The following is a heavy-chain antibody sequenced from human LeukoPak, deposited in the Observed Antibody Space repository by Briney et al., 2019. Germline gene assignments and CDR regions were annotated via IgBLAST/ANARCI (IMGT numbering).Heavy chain of an antibody. J-gene: IGHJ5*02. CDR2: ISGSGGGT. Sequence: PGGSLSLSCAASGFTFSSYAMSWVRPAPGRGLEWVSAISGSGGGTYYADSGKGRFTISRDNSKNTLYLQMNSLRAEDTAVYYCAKGTYYYDSSRDPWGQGTLVTVSS. CDR1: GFTFSSYA. D-gene: IGHD3-22*01. CDR3: AKGTYYYDSSRDP. V-gene: IGHV3-23*01.